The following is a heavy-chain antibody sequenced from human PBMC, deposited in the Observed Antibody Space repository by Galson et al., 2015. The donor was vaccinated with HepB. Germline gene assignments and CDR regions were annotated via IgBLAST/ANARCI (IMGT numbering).Heavy chain of an antibody. D-gene: IGHD1-26*01. CDR3: ARDEVGPISGWFDP. Sequence: SVKVSCKASGYTFTNYAIHWVRQAPGQRLEWMGWINAGNGNTKYSQKFQDRVTITRDTSASTAYMELSSLRSEDTAVYYCARDEVGPISGWFDPWGQGTLVTVSS. CDR2: INAGNGNT. CDR1: GYTFTNYA. V-gene: IGHV1-3*01. J-gene: IGHJ5*02.